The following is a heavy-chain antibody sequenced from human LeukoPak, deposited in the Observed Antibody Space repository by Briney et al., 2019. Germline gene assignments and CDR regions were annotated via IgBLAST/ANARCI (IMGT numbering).Heavy chain of an antibody. Sequence: SETLSLTCTVSGGSISSYYWSWIRQPAGKGLEWLGRSYSSGNANYNPSLKSRVTMSVDTSKNQFSLKLRSVTAADTAVYYCARGTDGDYVDYWGQGTLVTVSS. J-gene: IGHJ4*02. CDR1: GGSISSYY. CDR2: SYSSGNA. V-gene: IGHV4-4*07. CDR3: ARGTDGDYVDY. D-gene: IGHD4-17*01.